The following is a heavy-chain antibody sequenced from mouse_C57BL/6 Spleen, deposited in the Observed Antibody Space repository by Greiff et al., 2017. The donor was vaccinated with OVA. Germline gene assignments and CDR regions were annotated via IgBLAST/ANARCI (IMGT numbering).Heavy chain of an antibody. J-gene: IGHJ4*01. CDR3: ARHGYDVNAMDY. CDR1: GFTFSDYG. Sequence: DVKLVESGGGLVKPGGSLKLSCAASGFTFSDYGMHWVRQAPEKGLEWVAYISSGSSTIYYADTVKGRFTISRDNAKNTLFLQMTSLRSEDTAMYYCARHGYDVNAMDYWGQGTSVTVSS. D-gene: IGHD2-2*01. V-gene: IGHV5-17*01. CDR2: ISSGSSTI.